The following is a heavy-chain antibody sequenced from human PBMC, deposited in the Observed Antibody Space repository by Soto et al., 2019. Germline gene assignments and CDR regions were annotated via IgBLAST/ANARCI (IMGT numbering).Heavy chain of an antibody. CDR3: ARESEHFTSNFDY. CDR2: ISSTTNYI. V-gene: IGHV3-21*06. CDR1: GFTFTRYS. Sequence: GGSLRLSCAASGFTFTRYSMNWVRQAPGKGLEWVSSISSTTNYIYYGDSMKGRFTISRDNAKNSLYLEMNSLRAEDTAVYYCARESEHFTSNFDYWGQGTLVTVSS. J-gene: IGHJ4*02.